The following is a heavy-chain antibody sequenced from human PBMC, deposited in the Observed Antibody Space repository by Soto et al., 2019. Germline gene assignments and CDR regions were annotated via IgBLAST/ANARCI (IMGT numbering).Heavy chain of an antibody. Sequence: QVQLVQSGAEVKMPGSSVEVSCEASGCDFRKYTISWLRQAPGQGLEWMGGIIPIFTATNYAQNFQGRVTITADESTSTAYMELSSLRSEDTAVYYCATERGNSGYFDYWGQGTLVTVSS. V-gene: IGHV1-69*12. D-gene: IGHD2-21*02. J-gene: IGHJ4*02. CDR2: IIPIFTAT. CDR3: ATERGNSGYFDY. CDR1: GCDFRKYT.